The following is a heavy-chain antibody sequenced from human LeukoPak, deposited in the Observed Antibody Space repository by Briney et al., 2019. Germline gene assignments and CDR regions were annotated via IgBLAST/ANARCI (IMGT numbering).Heavy chain of an antibody. CDR1: GGSISSYY. CDR2: IYYSGST. D-gene: IGHD3-10*01. V-gene: IGHV4-59*01. CDR3: ARGRRDLFDAFDI. J-gene: IGHJ3*02. Sequence: SETLSLTCTVSGGSISSYYWSWIRQPPGKGLEWIGYIYYSGSTNYNPPLKSRVTISVDTSKNQFSLKLSSVTAADTAVYYCARGRRDLFDAFDIWGQGTMVTVSS.